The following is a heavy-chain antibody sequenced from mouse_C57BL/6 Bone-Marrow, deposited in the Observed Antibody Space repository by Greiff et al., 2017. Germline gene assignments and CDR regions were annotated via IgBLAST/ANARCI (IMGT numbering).Heavy chain of an antibody. CDR2: ISDGGSYT. CDR1: GFTFSSYA. V-gene: IGHV5-4*01. Sequence: EVHLVESGGGLVKPGGSLKLSCAASGFTFSSYAMSWVRQTPEKRLEWVATISDGGSYTYYPDNVKGRFTISRDNAKNNLYLQMSHLKSEDTAMDYCARGLRRLLFAYWGQGTLVTVSA. J-gene: IGHJ3*01. CDR3: ARGLRRLLFAY. D-gene: IGHD1-1*01.